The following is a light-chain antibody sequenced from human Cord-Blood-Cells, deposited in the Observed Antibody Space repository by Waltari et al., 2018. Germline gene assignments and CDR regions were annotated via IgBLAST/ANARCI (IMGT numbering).Light chain of an antibody. CDR3: NSRDSSGNHVV. Sequence: SSELTQDPAVSVALGQPVRLTCQGDSLRSYYASWYQPKPGQAPVLVIYGKNNRPSGIPDRFSGSSSGNTASLTITGAQAEDEADYYCNSRDSSGNHVVFGGGTKLTVL. V-gene: IGLV3-19*01. J-gene: IGLJ2*01. CDR1: SLRSYY. CDR2: GKN.